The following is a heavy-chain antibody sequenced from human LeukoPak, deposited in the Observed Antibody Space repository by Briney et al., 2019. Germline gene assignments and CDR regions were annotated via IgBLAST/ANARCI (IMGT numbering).Heavy chain of an antibody. CDR2: ISAYNGNT. D-gene: IGHD2-2*01. CDR3: ARDTHIVVVPAANGPWFDP. J-gene: IGHJ5*02. Sequence: GASVKVSCKASNYTFTSHGISWVRQAPGQGLEWMGWISAYNGNTNYAQKLQGRVTMTTDTSTSTGYMELRSLRSDDTAVYYCARDTHIVVVPAANGPWFDPWGQGTLVTVSS. V-gene: IGHV1-18*01. CDR1: NYTFTSHG.